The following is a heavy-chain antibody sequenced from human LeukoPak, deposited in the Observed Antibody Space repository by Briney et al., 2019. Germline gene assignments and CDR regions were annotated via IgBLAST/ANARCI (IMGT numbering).Heavy chain of an antibody. CDR1: GNSISNYA. Sequence: SVTVSCKASGNSISNYAVSWVRQAPGQGFEWMGGIIPIFGTADYAQKFQGRVTITADQSTSTTYMALSSLKSEDTATYYCTTRACHAGGCSSSFYYYYGLHFWGQGTTVSVSS. D-gene: IGHD3-16*01. CDR2: IIPIFGTA. J-gene: IGHJ6*02. V-gene: IGHV1-69*13. CDR3: TTRACHAGGCSSSFYYYYGLHF.